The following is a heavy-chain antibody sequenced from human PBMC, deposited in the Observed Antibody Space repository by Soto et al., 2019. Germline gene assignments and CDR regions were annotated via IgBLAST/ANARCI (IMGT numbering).Heavy chain of an antibody. CDR1: GGSISSYY. J-gene: IGHJ5*02. D-gene: IGHD1-26*01. CDR2: IYYSGST. CDR3: ARDRPKWQPHHNWFDP. Sequence: PSETLSLTCTVSGGSISSYYWSWIRQPPGKGLEWIGYIYYSGSTNYNPSLKSRVTISVDTSKNQFSLKLSSVTAADTAVYYCARDRPKWQPHHNWFDPWGQGTLVTVSS. V-gene: IGHV4-59*01.